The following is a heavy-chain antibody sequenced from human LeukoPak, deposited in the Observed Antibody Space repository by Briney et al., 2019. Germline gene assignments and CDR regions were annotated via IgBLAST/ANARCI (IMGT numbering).Heavy chain of an antibody. J-gene: IGHJ5*02. CDR1: GGSISSNNC. CDR3: ARGGQLPSYKGFWFDP. D-gene: IGHD2-2*01. Sequence: SETLSLTCDVSGGSISSNNCWSWVRQPPGKGLQWIGEIYHSGSTSYNPSLKSRVTISVDQSKNQFSLKLTSVTAADTAVYYCARGGQLPSYKGFWFDPWGQGTLVTVSS. CDR2: IYHSGST. V-gene: IGHV4-4*02.